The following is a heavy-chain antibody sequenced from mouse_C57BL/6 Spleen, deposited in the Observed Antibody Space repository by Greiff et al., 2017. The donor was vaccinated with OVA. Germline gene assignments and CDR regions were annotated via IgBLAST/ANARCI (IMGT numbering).Heavy chain of an antibody. D-gene: IGHD4-1*01. CDR2: INPSNGGT. CDR3: ARSLALSWFAY. CDR1: GYTFTSYW. Sequence: QVQLQQPGTELVKPGASVKLSCKASGYTFTSYWMHWVKQRPGQGLEWIGNINPSNGGTNYNEKFKIMATLTVDNSSITAYMQLSSLTSEDSAVYDCARSLALSWFAYWGQGTLVTVSA. J-gene: IGHJ3*01. V-gene: IGHV1-53*01.